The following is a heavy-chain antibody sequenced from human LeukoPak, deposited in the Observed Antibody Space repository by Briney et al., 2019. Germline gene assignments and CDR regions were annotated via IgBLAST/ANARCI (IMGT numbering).Heavy chain of an antibody. J-gene: IGHJ3*02. CDR1: GFTFSSYS. Sequence: GSLRLSCAASGFTFSSYSMNWVRQAPGKGLEWVSSISSSSSYIYYADSVKGRFTISRDSAKNSLYLQMNSLRAEDTAVYYCASEQRGGAFDIWGQGTMVTVSS. CDR3: ASEQRGGAFDI. CDR2: ISSSSSYI. V-gene: IGHV3-21*01. D-gene: IGHD3-16*01.